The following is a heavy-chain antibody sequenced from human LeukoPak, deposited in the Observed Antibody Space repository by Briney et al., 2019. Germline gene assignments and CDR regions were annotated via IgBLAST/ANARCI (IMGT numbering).Heavy chain of an antibody. CDR2: IYSGGSA. CDR1: GFTVSSNY. Sequence: PGGSLSLSCAASGFTVSSNYMSWVRQAPGKGLEWVSVIYSGGSAYYADSVKGRFTISRDNSKNTLYLQMNSLRAEDTAVYYCARDGNYYDSSGYYRGTFDYWGQGTLVTVSS. CDR3: ARDGNYYDSSGYYRGTFDY. J-gene: IGHJ4*02. V-gene: IGHV3-53*01. D-gene: IGHD3-22*01.